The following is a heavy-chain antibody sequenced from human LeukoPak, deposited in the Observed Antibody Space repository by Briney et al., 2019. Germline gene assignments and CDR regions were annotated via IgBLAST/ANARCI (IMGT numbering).Heavy chain of an antibody. CDR1: GFTFSSYA. D-gene: IGHD3-10*01. J-gene: IGHJ4*02. Sequence: GGSLRLSCAASGFTFSSYAMSWVRQVPGKGLEWVSAISGSGGSTYYADSVKGRFTISRDNSKYTVYLEMNSLRVEDTAMYYCSKERPEEYYASGSYFDYWGQGTLVTVSS. CDR3: SKERPEEYYASGSYFDY. CDR2: ISGSGGST. V-gene: IGHV3-23*01.